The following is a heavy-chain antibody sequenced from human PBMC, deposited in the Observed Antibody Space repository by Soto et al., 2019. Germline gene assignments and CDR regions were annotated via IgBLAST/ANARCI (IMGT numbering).Heavy chain of an antibody. CDR2: INHSGST. CDR1: GGSFSGYY. CDR3: AYSSSSYNYHFDY. Sequence: SETLSLTCAVYGGSFSGYYWSWIRQPPGKGLEWIGEINHSGSTNYNPSLKSRVTISVDTSKNQFSLKLSSVTAADTAVYYCAYSSSSYNYHFDYWGQGTLVTVSS. V-gene: IGHV4-34*01. J-gene: IGHJ4*02. D-gene: IGHD6-13*01.